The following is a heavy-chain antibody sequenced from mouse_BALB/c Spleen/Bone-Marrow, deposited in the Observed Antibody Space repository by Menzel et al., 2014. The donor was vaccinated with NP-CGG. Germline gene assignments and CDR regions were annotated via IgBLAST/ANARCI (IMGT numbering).Heavy chain of an antibody. Sequence: EVQLQQSGSELVKPGASVKISCKASGYSFTGYYMHWVKQSHGNSLDWIGYIYPYNGVSSYNQKFKGKATLTVDKSSSTAYMERRSLTSDDSAVYYCESRGEYFDVWGAGTTVTVSS. V-gene: IGHV1-31*01. CDR2: IYPYNGVS. CDR3: ESRGEYFDV. J-gene: IGHJ1*01. CDR1: GYSFTGYY.